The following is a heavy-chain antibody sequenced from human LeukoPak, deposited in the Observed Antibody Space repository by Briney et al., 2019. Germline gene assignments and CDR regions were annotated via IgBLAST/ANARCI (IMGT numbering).Heavy chain of an antibody. Sequence: PGGSLRLSCAASGFTFDDYAMHWVRQAPGKGLEWVSGISWNSGSIGYADSVKGRFTISRDNAKNSLYLQMNSLRAEDMALYYCAKGYSYGFVDAFDIWGQGKMVTVSS. CDR3: AKGYSYGFVDAFDI. J-gene: IGHJ3*02. CDR1: GFTFDDYA. D-gene: IGHD5-18*01. CDR2: ISWNSGSI. V-gene: IGHV3-9*03.